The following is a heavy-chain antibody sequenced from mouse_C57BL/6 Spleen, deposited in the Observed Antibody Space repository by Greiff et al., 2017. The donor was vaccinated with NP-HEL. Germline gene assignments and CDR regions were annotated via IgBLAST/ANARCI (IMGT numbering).Heavy chain of an antibody. CDR1: GFTFSSYA. V-gene: IGHV5-4*01. CDR2: ISDGGSYT. D-gene: IGHD1-1*01. J-gene: IGHJ4*01. Sequence: EVQRVESGGGLVKPGGSLKLSCAASGFTFSSYAMSWVRQTPEKRLEWVATISDGGSYTYYPDNVKGRFTISRDNAKNNLYLQMGHLKSEDTAMYYCARGGDYYGSSLYYYAMDYWGQGTSVTVSS. CDR3: ARGGDYYGSSLYYYAMDY.